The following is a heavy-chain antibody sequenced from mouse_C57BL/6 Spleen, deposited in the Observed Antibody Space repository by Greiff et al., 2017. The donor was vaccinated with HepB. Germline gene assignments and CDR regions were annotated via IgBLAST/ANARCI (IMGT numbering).Heavy chain of an antibody. V-gene: IGHV1-81*01. CDR2: IYPRSGNT. Sequence: VQLQQSGAELARPGASVKLSCKASGYTFTSYGISWVKQRPGQGLEWIGEIYPRSGNTYYNEKFKGKATLTADKSSSTAYMELRSLTSEDSAVYFCASSGSSFDYWGQGTTLTVSS. CDR1: GYTFTSYG. J-gene: IGHJ2*01. CDR3: ASSGSSFDY. D-gene: IGHD1-1*01.